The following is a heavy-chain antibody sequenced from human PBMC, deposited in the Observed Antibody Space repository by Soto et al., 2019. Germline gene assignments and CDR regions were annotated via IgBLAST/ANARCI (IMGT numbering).Heavy chain of an antibody. Sequence: SETLSLTCTVSGGSISSYYWSWIRQPPGKGLEWIGYIYYSGSTNYNPSLKSRVTISVDTSKNQFSLKLSSVTAADTAVYYCARRIAEAGPPHYYYYYGMDVWGQGTTVTVSS. CDR3: ARRIAEAGPPHYYYYYGMDV. CDR2: IYYSGST. CDR1: GGSISSYY. D-gene: IGHD6-13*01. V-gene: IGHV4-59*01. J-gene: IGHJ6*02.